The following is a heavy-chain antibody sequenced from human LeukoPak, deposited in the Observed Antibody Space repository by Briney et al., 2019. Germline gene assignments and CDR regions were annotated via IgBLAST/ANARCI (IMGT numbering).Heavy chain of an antibody. V-gene: IGHV1-2*06. CDR1: GYSFSGHY. CDR3: ARDFYGSRPGAFDY. J-gene: IGHJ4*02. Sequence: ATVKVSCKASGYSFSGHYIHWVRQAPGQGLEWMGQINPNSAASHYAQKFQDRVTMTSDTSINMAYMELRSLRSDDTAVYYCARDFYGSRPGAFDYWGQGTLVTVSS. CDR2: INPNSAAS. D-gene: IGHD3-10*01.